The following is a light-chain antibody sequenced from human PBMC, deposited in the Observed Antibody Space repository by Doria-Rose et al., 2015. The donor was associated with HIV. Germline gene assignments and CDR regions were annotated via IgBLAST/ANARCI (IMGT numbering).Light chain of an antibody. CDR2: AAS. CDR1: QDISNY. Sequence: AIRMTQSPSSLSASTGDRVTITCRASQDISNYLAWYQQKPGKAPKLLIYAASTLQSGVPSRFSGSGSGTDFTLTISYLQSEDFATYYCQQYYSYPPTFGQGTKVGVK. J-gene: IGKJ1*01. CDR3: QQYYSYPPT. V-gene: IGKV1-8*01.